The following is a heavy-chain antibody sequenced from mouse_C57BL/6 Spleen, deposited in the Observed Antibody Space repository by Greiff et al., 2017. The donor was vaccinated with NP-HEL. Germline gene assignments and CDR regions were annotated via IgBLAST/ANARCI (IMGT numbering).Heavy chain of an antibody. CDR1: GFNIKDYY. D-gene: IGHD2-3*01. CDR3: TTDGGLRGFDY. V-gene: IGHV14-1*01. J-gene: IGHJ2*01. Sequence: VQLQQSGAELVRPGASVKLSCTASGFNIKDYYMHWVKQRPEQGLEWIGRIDPEDGDTEYSQKFQGKATMTADTSSNTAYLQLSSLTSEDTAVYYCTTDGGLRGFDYWGQGTTLTVSS. CDR2: IDPEDGDT.